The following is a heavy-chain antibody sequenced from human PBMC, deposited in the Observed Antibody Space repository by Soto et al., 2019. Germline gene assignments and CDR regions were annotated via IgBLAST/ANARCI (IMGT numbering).Heavy chain of an antibody. J-gene: IGHJ3*02. CDR1: GGSTGTYF. CDR3: AKWNTAYKAFDI. CDR2: VNNNGDT. Sequence: SETLSLTCSVSGGSTGTYFWNWMRQTPGKGLEWIGYVNNNGDTKYNPSLKSPVTIFIDTSKNQPSLRVSSVTAADSAIYYCAKWNTAYKAFDIWGQGTMVTVSS. D-gene: IGHD3-16*01. V-gene: IGHV4-59*01.